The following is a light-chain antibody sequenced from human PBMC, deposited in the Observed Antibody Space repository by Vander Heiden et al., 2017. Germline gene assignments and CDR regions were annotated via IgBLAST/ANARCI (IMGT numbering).Light chain of an antibody. CDR3: CSYAGSNTFGV. V-gene: IGLV2-11*01. CDR1: SSDVGGYNY. CDR2: DVS. J-gene: IGLJ1*01. Sequence: QSPLTPPRSLSGSPRPSVTISCTGTSSDVGGYNYVSWYQQHPGKAPKLMIYDVSKRPSGVPDRFSGSKSGNTASLTISGLQAEDEADYYCCSYAGSNTFGVFGTGTKVTVL.